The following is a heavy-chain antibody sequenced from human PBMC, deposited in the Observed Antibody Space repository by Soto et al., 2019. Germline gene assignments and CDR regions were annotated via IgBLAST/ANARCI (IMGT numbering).Heavy chain of an antibody. D-gene: IGHD5-18*01. V-gene: IGHV4-31*03. J-gene: IGHJ5*02. CDR3: ARSLVDTAMVGSVVENWFDP. CDR2: IYYSGST. Sequence: PSETLSLTCTVSGGSISSGGYYWSWIRQHPGKGLEWIGYIYYSGSTYYNPSLKGRVTISVDTSKNQFSLKLSSVTAADTAVYYCARSLVDTAMVGSVVENWFDPWGQGTLVTVSS. CDR1: GGSISSGGYY.